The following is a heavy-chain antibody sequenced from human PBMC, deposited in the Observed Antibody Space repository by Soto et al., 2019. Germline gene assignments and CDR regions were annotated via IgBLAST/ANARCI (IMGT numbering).Heavy chain of an antibody. CDR2: ISGSGGST. J-gene: IGHJ4*02. CDR3: AKRASESYFDY. Sequence: GGSLRLSCAASGFTFSNYAMNWVRQAPGKGLEWISVISGSGGSTYYADSVKGRFTISRDNSKNTLYLQMNSLRAEDTAVYYCAKRASESYFDYWSQGTLVTVSS. V-gene: IGHV3-23*01. CDR1: GFTFSNYA.